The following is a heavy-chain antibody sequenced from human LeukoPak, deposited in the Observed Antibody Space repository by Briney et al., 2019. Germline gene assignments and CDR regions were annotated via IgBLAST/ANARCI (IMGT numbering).Heavy chain of an antibody. CDR1: GYIFTSYW. V-gene: IGHV5-10-1*01. CDR3: ARAGLYYCSSTSCYFDY. Sequence: GESLSISCTGSGYIFTSYWISWVRQMPGKGLEWRVRLDHSDSYTNYSMSFQGHVTISADKSISTAYLQWSSLKASDTAMYYCARAGLYYCSSTSCYFDYWGQGTLVTVSS. J-gene: IGHJ4*02. D-gene: IGHD2-2*01. CDR2: LDHSDSYT.